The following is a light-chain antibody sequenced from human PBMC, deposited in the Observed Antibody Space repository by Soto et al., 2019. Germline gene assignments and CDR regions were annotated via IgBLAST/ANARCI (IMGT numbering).Light chain of an antibody. CDR1: SSDVGAYNY. CDR3: CSYADNYSYV. V-gene: IGLV2-11*01. Sequence: QSALTQPRSVSGSPGQSVTISCTGTSSDVGAYNYVSWYQQHPGKAPKLMTYDVSKRPSGVPDRFSGSKSGNTASLTISGLQAEDEADYYCCSYADNYSYVFGTGKKVTV. CDR2: DVS. J-gene: IGLJ1*01.